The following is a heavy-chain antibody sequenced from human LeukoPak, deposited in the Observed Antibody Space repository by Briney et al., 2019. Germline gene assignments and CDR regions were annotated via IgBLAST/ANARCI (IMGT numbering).Heavy chain of an antibody. D-gene: IGHD3-10*01. CDR1: GGSISSGDYY. V-gene: IGHV4-30-4*01. CDR2: IYYSGST. Sequence: SETLSLTCTVSGGSISSGDYYWSWIRQPPGKGLEWIGYIYYSGSTYYNPSLKSRVTISVDTPKNQFSLKLSSVTAADTAVYYCARNSPRSGSDAFDIWGQGTMVTVSS. CDR3: ARNSPRSGSDAFDI. J-gene: IGHJ3*02.